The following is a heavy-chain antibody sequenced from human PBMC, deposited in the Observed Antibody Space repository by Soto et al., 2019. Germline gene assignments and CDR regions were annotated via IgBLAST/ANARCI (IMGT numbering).Heavy chain of an antibody. V-gene: IGHV3-7*01. Sequence: GGSLRLSCVVSGFTFSSYWMNWVRQAPGKGLEWVANIKQDGSEKYYVDSAKGRLTISRDNAKNSLYLQMNSLSAEDTAIYYCETSRTFDYWGQGTLVTVS. CDR2: IKQDGSEK. D-gene: IGHD6-13*01. CDR3: ETSRTFDY. J-gene: IGHJ4*02. CDR1: GFTFSSYW.